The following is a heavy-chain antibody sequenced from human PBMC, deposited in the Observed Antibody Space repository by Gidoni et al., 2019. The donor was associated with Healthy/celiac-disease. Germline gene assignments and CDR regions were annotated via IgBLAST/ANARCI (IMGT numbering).Heavy chain of an antibody. J-gene: IGHJ4*02. CDR1: GGSISRGGYY. CDR2: IYYSGST. D-gene: IGHD2-2*01. Sequence: QVQLQESGPGLVKPSQTLSPPCTVSGGSISRGGYYWSWIRQHPGKGLEWIGYIYYSGSTYYNPSLKSRVTISVDTSKNQFSLKLSSVTAADTAVYYCARGVVVPAAKREIPFDYWGQGTLVTVSS. V-gene: IGHV4-31*03. CDR3: ARGVVVPAAKREIPFDY.